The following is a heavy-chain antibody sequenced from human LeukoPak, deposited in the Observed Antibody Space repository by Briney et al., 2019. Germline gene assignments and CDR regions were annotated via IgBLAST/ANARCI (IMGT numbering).Heavy chain of an antibody. CDR3: ARAGVWLPAV. D-gene: IGHD3-9*01. V-gene: IGHV4-4*02. CDR2: INHSGNT. Sequence: SETLSLTCAGSGASISSDKWWSWVRQPPGKWLEWIGEINHSGNTNYSLSLKSRVTMSTDKSKNEFSLRLTSVTAADTAVYYCARAGVWLPAVWGQGTLVTVSS. CDR1: GASISSDKW. J-gene: IGHJ4*02.